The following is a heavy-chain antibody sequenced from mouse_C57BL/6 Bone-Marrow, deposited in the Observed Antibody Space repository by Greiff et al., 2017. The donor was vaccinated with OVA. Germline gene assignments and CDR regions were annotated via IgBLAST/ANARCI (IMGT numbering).Heavy chain of an antibody. V-gene: IGHV1-19*01. CDR1: GYTFTDYY. Sequence: VQLQQSGPVLVKPGASVKMSCKASGYTFTDYYMNWVKQSHGKSLEWIGVINPYNGGTSYNQKFKGKATLTVDKSSSTAYMELNSLTSDDSAVYFCAGSPDYYYSNWYFDVWGTGTTVTVSS. CDR3: AGSPDYYYSNWYFDV. CDR2: INPYNGGT. J-gene: IGHJ1*03. D-gene: IGHD2-5*01.